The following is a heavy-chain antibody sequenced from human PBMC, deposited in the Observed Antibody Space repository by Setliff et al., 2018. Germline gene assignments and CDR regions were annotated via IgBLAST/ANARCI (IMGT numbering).Heavy chain of an antibody. Sequence: ASVKVSCKAVGYTFLSYGLSWVRQAPGQGLEWMGWISAYTGKTDYAQNFQGRVAITADKSTTTSYMELSGLRSEDTALYFCATDLKFTRFCFGSNCYSGAFEMWGQGTMVTVSS. J-gene: IGHJ3*02. CDR3: ATDLKFTRFCFGSNCYSGAFEM. V-gene: IGHV1-18*01. CDR1: GYTFLSYG. D-gene: IGHD2-21*02. CDR2: ISAYTGKT.